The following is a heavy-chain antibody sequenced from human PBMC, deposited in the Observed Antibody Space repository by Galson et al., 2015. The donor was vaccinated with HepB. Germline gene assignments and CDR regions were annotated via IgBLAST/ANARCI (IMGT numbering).Heavy chain of an antibody. D-gene: IGHD4-17*01. CDR3: TTTTFHEDGHYQFFQH. J-gene: IGHJ1*01. V-gene: IGHV3-15*01. CDR2: ITSKTHGGTT. CDR1: GFTFGNAW. Sequence: SLRLSCAASGFTFGNAWMTWVRQAPGRGLEWVGRITSKTHGGTTDYAAPVKGRFTISRDDSRNTLNLEMNSLKTEDTALYYCTTTTFHEDGHYQFFQHWGQSTLVTVSS.